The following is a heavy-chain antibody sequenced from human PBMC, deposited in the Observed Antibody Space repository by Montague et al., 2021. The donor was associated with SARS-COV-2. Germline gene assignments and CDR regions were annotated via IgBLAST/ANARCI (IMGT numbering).Heavy chain of an antibody. CDR3: ARDRRGMAMAGRAYYYYYMDV. CDR1: GASISSANDY. V-gene: IGHV4-61*09. D-gene: IGHD6-19*01. CDR2: ISTSGSS. Sequence: TLSLTCSVSGASISSANDYWTWIRQPAGKGLEWIGHISTSGSSSYNPSLKSRVTIILDTSKQQFSLELTSETAADTAVYYCARDRRGMAMAGRAYYYYYMDVWGKGTTSPSP. J-gene: IGHJ6*03.